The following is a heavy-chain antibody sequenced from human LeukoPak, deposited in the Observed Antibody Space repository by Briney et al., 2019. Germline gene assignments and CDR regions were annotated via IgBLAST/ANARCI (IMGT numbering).Heavy chain of an antibody. V-gene: IGHV1-46*01. D-gene: IGHD3-9*01. Sequence: GASVTVSCKASGYTFTSYYMHWVRQAPGQGLEWMGIINPSGGSTSYAQKFQGRVTITSDTSTSTAYMELSSLRSEDTAVYYCARGPRRIDILTAPLDYWGQGTLVTVSS. J-gene: IGHJ4*02. CDR3: ARGPRRIDILTAPLDY. CDR2: INPSGGST. CDR1: GYTFTSYY.